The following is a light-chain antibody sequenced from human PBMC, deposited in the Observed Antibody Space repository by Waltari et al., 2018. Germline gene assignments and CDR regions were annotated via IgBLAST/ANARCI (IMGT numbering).Light chain of an antibody. J-gene: IGKJ1*01. CDR1: RDISTK. V-gene: IGKV1-5*03. Sequence: DILMTPSPPTLSASMGDRVTITCRASRDISTKLAWYQQKPGRAPKLLIYKASSLESGVPASFSDSGSGTEFTLTISTLQPDDFATYYCQEYVDDLWTFGQGTKVEIK. CDR2: KAS. CDR3: QEYVDDLWT.